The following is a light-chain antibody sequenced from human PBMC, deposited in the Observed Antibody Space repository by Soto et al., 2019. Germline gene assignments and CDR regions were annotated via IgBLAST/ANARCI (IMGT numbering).Light chain of an antibody. CDR3: QQCTNGRT. J-gene: IGKJ4*01. Sequence: EIVLTQSPATLSLSPGERATLSCRASQSLSSYLAWYQQKPGQAPRLLIYDASNRATGIPARFSGSGSGTDFTLTITSLEPEDSAVYYCQQCTNGRTFGGGTKVEIK. CDR2: DAS. V-gene: IGKV3-11*01. CDR1: QSLSSY.